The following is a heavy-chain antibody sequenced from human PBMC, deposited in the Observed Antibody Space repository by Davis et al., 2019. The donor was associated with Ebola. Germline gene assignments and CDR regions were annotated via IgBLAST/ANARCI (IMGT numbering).Heavy chain of an antibody. CDR2: INHSGST. CDR3: ARALGYYYDSSGYYGAYYFDY. Sequence: SETLSLTCAVYGGSFSGYYWSWIRQPPGKGLEWIGEINHSGSTNYNPSLKSRVTISVDTSKNQFSLKLSSVTAADTAVYYWARALGYYYDSSGYYGAYYFDYWGQGTLVTVSS. D-gene: IGHD3-22*01. V-gene: IGHV4-34*01. CDR1: GGSFSGYY. J-gene: IGHJ4*02.